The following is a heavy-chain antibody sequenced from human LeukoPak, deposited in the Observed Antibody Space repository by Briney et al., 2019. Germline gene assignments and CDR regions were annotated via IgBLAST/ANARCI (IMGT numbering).Heavy chain of an antibody. CDR2: ITSSSSYI. Sequence: GGSLRLSCAASGFTLSNAWMNWVRQAPGKGLEWVSSITSSSSYIYYADSLKGRFTISRDNAKNSLYLQMNSLRAEDTAVYYCARDLLYYDSSGGDYWGQGTLVTVSS. V-gene: IGHV3-21*01. D-gene: IGHD3-22*01. J-gene: IGHJ4*02. CDR3: ARDLLYYDSSGGDY. CDR1: GFTLSNAW.